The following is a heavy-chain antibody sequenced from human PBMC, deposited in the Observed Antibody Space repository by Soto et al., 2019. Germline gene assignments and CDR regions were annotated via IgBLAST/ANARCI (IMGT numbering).Heavy chain of an antibody. V-gene: IGHV3-33*01. CDR1: GFTFSSYG. Sequence: QVQLVESGGGVVQPGRSLRLSCAASGFTFSSYGMHWVRQAPGKGLEWVAVIWYDGSNKYYADSVKGRFTISRDNSKNTLYLQMNSLRAEDTAVYYCARGHPYDSSGPDAFDIWGQGTMVTVSS. CDR3: ARGHPYDSSGPDAFDI. D-gene: IGHD3-22*01. CDR2: IWYDGSNK. J-gene: IGHJ3*02.